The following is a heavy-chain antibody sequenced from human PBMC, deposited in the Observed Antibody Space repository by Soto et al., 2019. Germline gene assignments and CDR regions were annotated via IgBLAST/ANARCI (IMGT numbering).Heavy chain of an antibody. J-gene: IGHJ5*02. CDR3: ARTPGGWTDP. V-gene: IGHV4-30-4*01. CDR2: IYYSGST. Sequence: LCGGSISSGDYYWSWIRQPPGKGLEWIGYIYYSGSTYYTPSLKSRLTISVDTSKNQFSLKLNSVTAADTAVYYCARTPGGWTDPWGQGTLVTVSS. CDR1: GGSISSGDYY. D-gene: IGHD3-16*01.